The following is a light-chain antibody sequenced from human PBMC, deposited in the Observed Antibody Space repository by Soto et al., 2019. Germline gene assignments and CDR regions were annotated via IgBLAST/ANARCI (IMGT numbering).Light chain of an antibody. CDR3: QQYGSSGT. V-gene: IGKV3-20*01. J-gene: IGKJ1*01. CDR1: QSVSNNY. Sequence: EIVLTQSPGTLSLSAGERATLSCRASQSVSNNYLAWYQQKPGQAPRLLIYGASNRATGIPDMFSGSWSGTDFTLTISRLEPEDFAVYYCQQYGSSGTFGQGTKVDIK. CDR2: GAS.